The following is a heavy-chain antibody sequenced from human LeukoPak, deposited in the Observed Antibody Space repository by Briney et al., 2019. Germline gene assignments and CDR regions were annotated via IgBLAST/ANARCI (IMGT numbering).Heavy chain of an antibody. CDR3: ARSYYYDYRQIDY. J-gene: IGHJ4*02. Sequence: SETLSLTCTVSGDSISTSSYYWGWIRQPPGKGLEWLGRIYYSGSTYYNPSLKSRVTISVDTSKNQFSLNLYSVTAADTAVFYCARSYYYDYRQIDYWGQGTLVTVSS. CDR2: IYYSGST. D-gene: IGHD3-22*01. CDR1: GDSISTSSYY. V-gene: IGHV4-39*01.